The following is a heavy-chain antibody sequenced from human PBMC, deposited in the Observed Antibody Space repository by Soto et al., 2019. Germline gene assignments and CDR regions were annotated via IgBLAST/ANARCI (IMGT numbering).Heavy chain of an antibody. CDR2: IRAYNGYT. V-gene: IGHV1-18*04. CDR3: ARASDGYRSGWYVDYFDY. D-gene: IGHD6-19*01. Sequence: QVQLVQSGAEVKKPGASVKVSCKASGYTFTSYGISWVRQAPGQGLEWMGWIRAYNGYTNYAQKFQGRVTITTDTSTSTAYMELRSLISDDTAVYYCARASDGYRSGWYVDYFDYWGQGTLVTVSS. CDR1: GYTFTSYG. J-gene: IGHJ4*02.